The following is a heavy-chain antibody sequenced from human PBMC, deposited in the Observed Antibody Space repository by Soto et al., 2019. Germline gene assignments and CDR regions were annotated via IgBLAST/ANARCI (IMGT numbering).Heavy chain of an antibody. V-gene: IGHV3-23*01. D-gene: IGHD3-10*01. CDR1: GFTFSSYA. Sequence: EVQLLESGGGLVQPGGSLRLSCAASGFTFSSYAMSWVRQAPGKGLEWVSAISGSGGSTYYADSVKGRFTISRDNSKNTLYLQMNSLRAEDTAVYYCANSYYGSGSDGALYYFDYWGQGTLVTVSS. J-gene: IGHJ4*02. CDR2: ISGSGGST. CDR3: ANSYYGSGSDGALYYFDY.